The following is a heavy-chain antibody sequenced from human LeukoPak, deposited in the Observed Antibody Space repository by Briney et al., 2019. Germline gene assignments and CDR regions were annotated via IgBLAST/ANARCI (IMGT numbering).Heavy chain of an antibody. CDR2: IKQDGSQE. CDR1: RFTLSTYW. Sequence: GGSLRLSCSASRFTLSTYWMSWVRQAPGKGLEWVAHIKQDGSQEYYVDSVKGRFTISRDSAKNSLYLQMNSLRAEDTAVYYCARGVPYDSWSGPHYSDYWGQGTLVTVSS. CDR3: ARGVPYDSWSGPHYSDY. D-gene: IGHD3-3*01. J-gene: IGHJ4*02. V-gene: IGHV3-7*01.